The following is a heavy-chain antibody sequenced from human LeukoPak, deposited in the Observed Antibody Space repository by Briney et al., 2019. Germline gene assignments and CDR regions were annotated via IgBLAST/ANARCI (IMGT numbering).Heavy chain of an antibody. V-gene: IGHV3-30-3*01. Sequence: GRSLRLSCAATGFAFSNYAIHWGRQAPGKGLEWVAFISDDGSKQHYADSVKGRFTISRDNSKNTLNLQMNSLRAEDTAVYYCVKDRTGTYTLDYWGQGTLVTVSS. CDR1: GFAFSNYA. D-gene: IGHD3-10*01. CDR3: VKDRTGTYTLDY. J-gene: IGHJ4*02. CDR2: ISDDGSKQ.